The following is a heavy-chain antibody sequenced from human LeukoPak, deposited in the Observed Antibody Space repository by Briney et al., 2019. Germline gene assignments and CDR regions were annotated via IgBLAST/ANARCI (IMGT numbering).Heavy chain of an antibody. Sequence: GGSLRPSCAASGFTFSSYGMHWVRQAPGKGLEWVAFIRYDGSNKYYADSVKGRFTISRDNSKNTLYLQMNSLRAEDTAVYYCAKWGYCGGDCYWSETSWGQGTLVTVSS. CDR3: AKWGYCGGDCYWSETS. D-gene: IGHD2-21*01. J-gene: IGHJ5*02. V-gene: IGHV3-30*02. CDR1: GFTFSSYG. CDR2: IRYDGSNK.